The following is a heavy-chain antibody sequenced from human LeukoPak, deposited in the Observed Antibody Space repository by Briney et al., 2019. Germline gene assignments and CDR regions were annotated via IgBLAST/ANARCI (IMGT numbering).Heavy chain of an antibody. CDR2: ISSSGGTI. V-gene: IGHV3-11*01. D-gene: IGHD3-22*01. J-gene: IGHJ5*02. Sequence: GGSLRLSCAASGFTFSDYYMSWIHQAPGKGLEWVSYISSSGGTIYYADSVKGRFTISRDNAKNSLYLQMNSLRAEDTAVYYCARDGYKTYYYDSSGYPTWGQGTLVTVSS. CDR1: GFTFSDYY. CDR3: ARDGYKTYYYDSSGYPT.